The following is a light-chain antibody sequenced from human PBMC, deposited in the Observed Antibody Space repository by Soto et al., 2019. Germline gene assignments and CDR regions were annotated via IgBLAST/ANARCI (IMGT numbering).Light chain of an antibody. Sequence: IQMTQSPSSLSASVGDRVTITCRASQGIRNDLGWYQQKPGKAPKLLIYDASALPRGVPSRFSGSGSGTKFTLTIASLQPDDFATYYCQQYETFSGTFGPGTKVDIK. CDR1: QGIRND. V-gene: IGKV1-17*01. J-gene: IGKJ1*01. CDR2: DAS. CDR3: QQYETFSGT.